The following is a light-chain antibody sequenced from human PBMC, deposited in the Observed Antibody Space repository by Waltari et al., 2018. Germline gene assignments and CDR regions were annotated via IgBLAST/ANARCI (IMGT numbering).Light chain of an antibody. J-gene: IGLJ3*02. V-gene: IGLV8-61*01. Sequence: QTVVTQEPSLSVSPGGTVTLTCVLSSGSVSSTSYVSWYQQRPGQTPPTLVYKTNIRSSGVPDRCSGSSLGNKAALIITGAQADDECDYYCLVYMGSGIWVFGGGTKLTVL. CDR3: LVYMGSGIWV. CDR2: KTN. CDR1: SGSVSSTSY.